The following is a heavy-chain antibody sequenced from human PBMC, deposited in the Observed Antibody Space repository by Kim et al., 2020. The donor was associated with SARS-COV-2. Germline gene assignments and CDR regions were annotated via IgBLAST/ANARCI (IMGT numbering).Heavy chain of an antibody. D-gene: IGHD3-22*01. J-gene: IGHJ4*02. CDR2: INHSGST. V-gene: IGHV4-34*01. CDR1: GGSFSGYY. CDR3: SSLPPRRISSGYYPHYFDY. Sequence: SETLSLTCAVYGGSFSGYYWSWIRQPPGKGLEWIGEINHSGSTNYNPSLKSRVTISVDTSKNQFSLKLSSVTAADTAVYYCSSLPPRRISSGYYPHYFDYWGQATLVTVSS.